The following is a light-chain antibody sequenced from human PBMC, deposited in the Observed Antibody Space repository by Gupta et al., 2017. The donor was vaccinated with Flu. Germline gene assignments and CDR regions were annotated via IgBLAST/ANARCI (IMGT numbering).Light chain of an antibody. V-gene: IGKV1-6*01. J-gene: IGKJ1*01. Sequence: AIQMTQSPSSLSASVGDRVTITCRASQGIRNDLGWYQQKPGKAPKLLISGASTLQSGVTSRFSGSGSGTDFTLTISSLQPEDFATYYCLQDYNYPRTFGQGTKVEIK. CDR2: GAS. CDR1: QGIRND. CDR3: LQDYNYPRT.